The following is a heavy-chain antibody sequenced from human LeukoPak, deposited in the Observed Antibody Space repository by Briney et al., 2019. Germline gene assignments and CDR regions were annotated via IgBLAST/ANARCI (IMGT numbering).Heavy chain of an antibody. D-gene: IGHD3-3*01. CDR1: GFNFRSYA. J-gene: IGHJ4*02. Sequence: PGGSLRLSCAASGFNFRSYAMSWVRQAPGKGLEWVSGITGSGGATYYADSVKGRFTISRDNSKNTLYLQVDTLRAEDTAVYYCAKPLYDLWSTCFFDYWGQGTLVTVSS. CDR2: ITGSGGAT. CDR3: AKPLYDLWSTCFFDY. V-gene: IGHV3-23*01.